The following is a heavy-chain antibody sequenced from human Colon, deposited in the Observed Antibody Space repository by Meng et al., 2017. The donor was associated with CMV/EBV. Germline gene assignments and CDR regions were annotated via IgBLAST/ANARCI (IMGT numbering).Heavy chain of an antibody. CDR3: ARDDFWSGYYMGKNYFDY. V-gene: IGHV3-7*01. CDR1: GFTFSSYW. J-gene: IGHJ4*02. Sequence: GGSLRLSCAASGFTFSSYWMSWVRQAPGKGLEWVANIKQDGNEKYYVDSVKGRFTISRDNAKNSLYLQMNSLRAEDTAVYYCARDDFWSGYYMGKNYFDYWGQGTLVTVSS. D-gene: IGHD3-3*01. CDR2: IKQDGNEK.